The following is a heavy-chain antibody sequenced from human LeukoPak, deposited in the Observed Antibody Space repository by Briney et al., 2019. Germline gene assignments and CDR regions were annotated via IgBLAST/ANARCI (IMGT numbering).Heavy chain of an antibody. CDR2: ISGTGAGT. V-gene: IGHV3-23*01. CDR1: GFTFDNYA. D-gene: IGHD3-10*01. J-gene: IGHJ4*02. Sequence: GGSLRLSCAASGFTFDNYAMNWVRQAPGKGLEWVSTISGTGAGTYYADSVKGRFTLSRDNSKNTLYAQMNSLRVEDTAVYYCAKALPKMWFGELEGFDHWGQGTLVTVSS. CDR3: AKALPKMWFGELEGFDH.